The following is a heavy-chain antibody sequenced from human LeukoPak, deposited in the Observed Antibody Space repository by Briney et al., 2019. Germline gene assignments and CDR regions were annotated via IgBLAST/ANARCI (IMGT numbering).Heavy chain of an antibody. Sequence: GGSLRLSCAASGFTFSSYAMSWVRQAPGKGLEGVSATSGSGGSTYYADSVKGRFTISRDNSKNTLYLQMNSLRAEDTAVYYCAKDLGIVVVPAALFDYWGQGTLVTVSS. J-gene: IGHJ4*02. V-gene: IGHV3-23*01. CDR3: AKDLGIVVVPAALFDY. D-gene: IGHD2-2*03. CDR2: TSGSGGST. CDR1: GFTFSSYA.